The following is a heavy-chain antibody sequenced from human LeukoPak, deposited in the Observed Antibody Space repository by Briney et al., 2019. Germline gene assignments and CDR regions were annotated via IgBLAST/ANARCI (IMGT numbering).Heavy chain of an antibody. V-gene: IGHV4-59*01. D-gene: IGHD3-22*01. CDR2: FYYSGST. J-gene: IGHJ4*02. Sequence: SETLSLTCTVSGGSISSYYWSWIRQPPGKGLEWIGYFYYSGSTNYNPSLKSRVTISVDTSKNQFSLKLSSVTAADTAVYYCARGGNDYYDSSGYYRPFDYWGQGTLVTVSS. CDR1: GGSISSYY. CDR3: ARGGNDYYDSSGYYRPFDY.